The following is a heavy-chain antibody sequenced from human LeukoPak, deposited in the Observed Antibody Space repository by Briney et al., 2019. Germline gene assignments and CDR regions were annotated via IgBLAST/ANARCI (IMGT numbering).Heavy chain of an antibody. Sequence: GESLKISCKGSGYSFTSYWIGWVRQMPGKGLEWMGIIYPGDSDTRYSPSFQGQVTISADESISTAYLQWSSLKASDTAMYYCARQRSGYHYYYGMDVWGQGTTVTVSS. CDR3: ARQRSGYHYYYGMDV. CDR2: IYPGDSDT. CDR1: GYSFTSYW. D-gene: IGHD2-15*01. J-gene: IGHJ6*02. V-gene: IGHV5-51*01.